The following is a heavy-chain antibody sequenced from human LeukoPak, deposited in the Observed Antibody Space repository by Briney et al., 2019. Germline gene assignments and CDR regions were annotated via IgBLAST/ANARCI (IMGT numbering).Heavy chain of an antibody. CDR3: ARGETYYDFWTGGYYYYMDV. CDR2: TNSGGFT. V-gene: IGHV3-53*01. D-gene: IGHD3-3*01. J-gene: IGHJ6*03. Sequence: VTNSGGFTYYADSVKGRFTISRDNSKNTLYLQMNSLRVEDTAVYYCARGETYYDFWTGGYYYYMDVWGKGTTVTVSS.